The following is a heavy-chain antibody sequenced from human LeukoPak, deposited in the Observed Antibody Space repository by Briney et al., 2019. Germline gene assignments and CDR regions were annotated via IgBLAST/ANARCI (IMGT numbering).Heavy chain of an antibody. CDR3: ARARYSGSSTPYYFDY. V-gene: IGHV4-4*02. Sequence: SGTLSLTCAVSGGSISSSNWWSWVRQPPGKGLEWIGEIYHSGSTNYNPSLKSRVTISVDKPKNQFSLKLSSVTAADTAVYYCARARYSGSSTPYYFDYWGQGTLVTVSS. J-gene: IGHJ4*02. CDR2: IYHSGST. CDR1: GGSISSSNW. D-gene: IGHD1-26*01.